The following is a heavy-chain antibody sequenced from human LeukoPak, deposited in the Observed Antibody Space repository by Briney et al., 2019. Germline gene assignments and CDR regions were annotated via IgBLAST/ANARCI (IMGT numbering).Heavy chain of an antibody. CDR1: GYTFTSYG. D-gene: IGHD3-10*01. Sequence: ASVKVSCKASGYTFTSYGIKWVRQAPGQGLEWMGCISAYNGNTNYAQKIQGRVTMTTDTSTSTAYMELRSLRSDDTAVYYCARGGSGPGDYYYYMNVWGKGTTVTVSS. CDR3: ARGGSGPGDYYYYMNV. CDR2: ISAYNGNT. V-gene: IGHV1-18*01. J-gene: IGHJ6*03.